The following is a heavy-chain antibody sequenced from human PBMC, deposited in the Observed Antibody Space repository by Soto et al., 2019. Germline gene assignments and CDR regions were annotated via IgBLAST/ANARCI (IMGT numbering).Heavy chain of an antibody. CDR3: ARISGSGHMGWFDP. Sequence: QMQLVQSGGGVVQSGRSLRLSCISSGFTFDTYGMFWARQAPGTGLEWVAGIWYDGSYRYYIDSVKGRFTVSRDNSKNTVYLEMHNLRGEDTAVYYCARISGSGHMGWFDPWGQGSLVTVSS. D-gene: IGHD3-10*01. J-gene: IGHJ5*02. V-gene: IGHV3-33*01. CDR2: IWYDGSYR. CDR1: GFTFDTYG.